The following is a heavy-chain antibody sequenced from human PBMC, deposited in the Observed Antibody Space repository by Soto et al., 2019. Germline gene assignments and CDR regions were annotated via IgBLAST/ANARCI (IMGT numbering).Heavy chain of an antibody. CDR1: GVTFSIAV. J-gene: IGHJ5*02. V-gene: IGHV3-15*07. CDR3: TTAGVHSGSYHWFDP. Sequence: GGSLRLSCEASGVTFSIAVINGVRQAPGKGVEWVGRIKSKTYGAATDYTTPVKGRFSISRDESKNTLYLQMSSLKTEDTAVYYCTTAGVHSGSYHWFDPWGPGTLVTVS. CDR2: IKSKTYGAAT. D-gene: IGHD1-26*01.